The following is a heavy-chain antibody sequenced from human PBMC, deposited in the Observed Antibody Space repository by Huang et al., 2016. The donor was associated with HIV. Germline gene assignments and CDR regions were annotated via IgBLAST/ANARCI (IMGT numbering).Heavy chain of an antibody. Sequence: QVQLVQSGAEVKKPGASVKVSCTASGYTFTGYYMHGGRQGPGQGREWMGWINPKSGGTNYAQKFQGRVTMTRDTSISTAYMELSRLRSDDTAVYYCAREVVSATGYYYYGMDVWGQGTTVTVSS. CDR3: AREVVSATGYYYYGMDV. J-gene: IGHJ6*02. CDR2: INPKSGGT. CDR1: GYTFTGYY. D-gene: IGHD2-15*01. V-gene: IGHV1-2*02.